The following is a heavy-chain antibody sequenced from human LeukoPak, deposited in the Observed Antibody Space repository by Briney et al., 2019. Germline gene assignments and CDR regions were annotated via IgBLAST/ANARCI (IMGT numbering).Heavy chain of an antibody. CDR3: ARELYVWGSYYSRDAFDI. Sequence: GGSLRLSCAASGFTFSSYAMHWARQAPGKGLEWVAVISYDGSNKYYADSVKGRFTISRDNSKNTLYLQMNSLRAEDTAVYYCARELYVWGSYYSRDAFDIWGQGTMVTVSS. J-gene: IGHJ3*02. CDR1: GFTFSSYA. V-gene: IGHV3-30-3*01. D-gene: IGHD3-16*01. CDR2: ISYDGSNK.